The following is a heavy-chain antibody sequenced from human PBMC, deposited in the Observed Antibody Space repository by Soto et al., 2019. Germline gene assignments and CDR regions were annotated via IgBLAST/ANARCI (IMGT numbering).Heavy chain of an antibody. J-gene: IGHJ4*02. D-gene: IGHD1-26*01. Sequence: SETLSLTCIVSGGSTSSSGYYWGWIRQPPGKGLEWIGSIYYSGTTYYNPSLKSRVTISADTSNNQFSLNLSSVAAADTAVYYCARGRGSYGHIFEYWGTGALVTVSS. V-gene: IGHV4-39*01. CDR1: GGSTSSSGYY. CDR2: IYYSGTT. CDR3: ARGRGSYGHIFEY.